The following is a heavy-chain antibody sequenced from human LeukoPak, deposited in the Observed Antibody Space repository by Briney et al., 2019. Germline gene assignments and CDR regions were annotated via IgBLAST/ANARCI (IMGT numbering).Heavy chain of an antibody. CDR3: ARVGTYCGGDCYLRWFDP. J-gene: IGHJ5*02. D-gene: IGHD2-21*02. CDR2: INSNSGGT. Sequence: ASVKVSCKTSGYTFTGYFMHWVRQAPGQGPEWMGRINSNSGGTNYAQNFQGRVTMTRDTSISTAYMELSRLRSDDTAVYYCARVGTYCGGDCYLRWFDPWGQGTLVTVSS. V-gene: IGHV1-2*06. CDR1: GYTFTGYF.